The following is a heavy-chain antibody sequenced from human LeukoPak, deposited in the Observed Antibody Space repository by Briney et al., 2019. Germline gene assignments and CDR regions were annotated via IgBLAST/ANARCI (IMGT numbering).Heavy chain of an antibody. CDR2: MNPNNSDI. Sequence: ASVKVSCKASGYTFTSYHINWVRQATGQGLEWVGWMNPNNSDIGYAQKFQGRVTMSRNTSIGTAYMELSSLPSEDAAIYYCVRDPPRTTLYDYWRQGTLVTVSS. CDR3: VRDPPRTTLYDY. CDR1: GYTFTSYH. V-gene: IGHV1-8*01. D-gene: IGHD1-14*01. J-gene: IGHJ4*02.